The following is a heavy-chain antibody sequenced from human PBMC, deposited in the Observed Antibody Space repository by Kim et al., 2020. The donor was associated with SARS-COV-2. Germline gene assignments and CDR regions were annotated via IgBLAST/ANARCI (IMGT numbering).Heavy chain of an antibody. D-gene: IGHD3-16*02. CDR3: ARGVTFGGVIVLCDY. Sequence: GGSLRLSCAASGFTVSSNYMSWVRQAPGKGLEWVSDIYSGGSTYYADSVKGRFTISRDNAKNTPYLQMNSLRAEDTAVYYCARGVTFGGVIVLCDYWGQGTLVTVSS. CDR2: IYSGGST. CDR1: GFTVSSNY. V-gene: IGHV3-66*01. J-gene: IGHJ4*02.